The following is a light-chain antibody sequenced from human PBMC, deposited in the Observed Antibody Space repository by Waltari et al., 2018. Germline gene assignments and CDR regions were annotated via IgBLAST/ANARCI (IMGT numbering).Light chain of an antibody. CDR3: MQGTQWPGT. V-gene: IGKV2-30*01. CDR1: QSLLYRDGNTY. J-gene: IGKJ1*01. CDR2: QGS. Sequence: DVVMTQSPLSLAATLGQPASISCRSSQSLLYRDGNTYLNWFHQRPGQSPRRLIYQGSNRDSGVPNGFSGSGSGTDFALTISRVEAEDVGIFFCMQGTQWPGTFGQGTKVEIK.